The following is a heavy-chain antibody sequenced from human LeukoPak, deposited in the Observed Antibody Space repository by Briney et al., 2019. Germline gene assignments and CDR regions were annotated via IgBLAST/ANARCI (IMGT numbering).Heavy chain of an antibody. J-gene: IGHJ5*02. Sequence: ASVKVSCKASGYTFTGYYMHWVRQAPGQGLEWMGWINPDSGGTNYAQKFQGRVTMTRDTSISTAYMEPSRLRSDDTAVYYCARVRSSSSGWFDPWGQGTLVTVSS. CDR1: GYTFTGYY. V-gene: IGHV1-2*02. D-gene: IGHD6-6*01. CDR2: INPDSGGT. CDR3: ARVRSSSSGWFDP.